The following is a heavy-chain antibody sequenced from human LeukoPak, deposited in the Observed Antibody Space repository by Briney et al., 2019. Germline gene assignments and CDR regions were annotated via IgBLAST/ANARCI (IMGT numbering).Heavy chain of an antibody. CDR3: ARGPVVVIAKPYNWFDP. Sequence: ASVKVSCKASGYTFTSYDINWVRQAPGQGLEWMGRMNPNSGNTGYARKFQGRVTITRNTSISTAYMELSSLRSEDTAVYYCARGPVVVIAKPYNWFDPWGQGTLVTVSS. CDR1: GYTFTSYD. J-gene: IGHJ5*02. CDR2: MNPNSGNT. V-gene: IGHV1-8*03. D-gene: IGHD2-21*01.